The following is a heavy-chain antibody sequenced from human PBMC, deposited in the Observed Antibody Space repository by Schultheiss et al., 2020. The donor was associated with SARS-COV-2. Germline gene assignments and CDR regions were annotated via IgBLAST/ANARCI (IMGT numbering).Heavy chain of an antibody. Sequence: GESLKISCSASGFTFSSYSIHWVRQAPGKGLEYVAVATTYEGSTYYADSVKGRFTISRDNSKNAVYLQMSSLRVEDTGVYYCVKDLAGHGNFDYWGQGTLVTVSS. J-gene: IGHJ4*02. CDR2: ATTYEGST. V-gene: IGHV3-64D*06. D-gene: IGHD1-14*01. CDR1: GFTFSSYS. CDR3: VKDLAGHGNFDY.